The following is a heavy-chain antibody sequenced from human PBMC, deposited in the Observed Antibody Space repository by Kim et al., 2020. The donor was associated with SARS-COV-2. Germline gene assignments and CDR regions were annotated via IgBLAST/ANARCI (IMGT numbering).Heavy chain of an antibody. CDR2: K. J-gene: IGHJ6*02. CDR3: ARDLNYYYGMDV. Sequence: KYYADSVKGRFTISRDNSKNTLYLQMNSLRAEDTAVYYCARDLNYYYGMDVWGQGTTVTVSS. V-gene: IGHV3-30*01.